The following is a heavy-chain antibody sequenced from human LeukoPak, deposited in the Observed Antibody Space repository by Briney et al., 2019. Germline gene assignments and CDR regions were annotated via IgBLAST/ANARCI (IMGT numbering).Heavy chain of an antibody. D-gene: IGHD3-10*01. CDR3: ARIDYYGSGNYPPVGFFDY. Sequence: PGGSLRLSCAASGFTFSTYAMSWVRQAPGKGLEWVSGIIGSGGSTYYADSVKGRFTISRDNSKNTLYLQMNSLRGEDTAVYYCARIDYYGSGNYPPVGFFDYWGQGTLVTVSS. CDR1: GFTFSTYA. CDR2: IIGSGGST. V-gene: IGHV3-23*01. J-gene: IGHJ4*02.